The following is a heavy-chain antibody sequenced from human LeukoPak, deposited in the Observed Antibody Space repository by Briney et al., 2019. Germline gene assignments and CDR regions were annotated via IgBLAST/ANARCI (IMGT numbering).Heavy chain of an antibody. V-gene: IGHV4-39*07. D-gene: IGHD6-19*01. CDR1: GGSISSSAYY. CDR3: ARAPARGYSSGWYRYFDY. CDR2: LYYSGST. Sequence: SETLSLTCTVSGGSISSSAYYWGWIRQPPGKGLEWIGSLYYSGSTNYNPSLKSRVTISVDTSKDQFSLKLSSVTAADTAVYYCARAPARGYSSGWYRYFDYWGQGTLVTVSS. J-gene: IGHJ4*02.